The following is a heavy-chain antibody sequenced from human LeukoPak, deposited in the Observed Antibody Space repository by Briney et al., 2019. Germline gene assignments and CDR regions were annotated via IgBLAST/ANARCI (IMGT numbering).Heavy chain of an antibody. CDR3: AKSAEVWSGYRPAGN. J-gene: IGHJ4*02. D-gene: IGHD3-3*01. V-gene: IGHV3-30*02. Sequence: GGSLRLSCAASGFTFSSYGMHWVRQAPGKGLEWVAFIRYDGSNKYYADSVKGRFTISRDNSKNTLYLQMNSLRAEDTAVYYCAKSAEVWSGYRPAGNWGQGTLVTVSS. CDR1: GFTFSSYG. CDR2: IRYDGSNK.